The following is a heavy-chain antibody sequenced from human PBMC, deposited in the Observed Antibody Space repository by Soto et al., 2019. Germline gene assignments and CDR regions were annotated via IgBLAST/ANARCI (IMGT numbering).Heavy chain of an antibody. CDR2: IYTSGST. CDR3: VRDPLDPEYSSSSGWFDP. CDR1: GGSISSYY. D-gene: IGHD6-6*01. Sequence: PSETLSLTCTVSGGSISSYYWSWIRQPAGKGLEWIGRIYTSGSTNYNPSLKSRVTMSVDTSKNQFSLKLSSVTAADTAVYYCVRDPLDPEYSSSSGWFDPWGQGTLVTVSS. J-gene: IGHJ5*02. V-gene: IGHV4-4*07.